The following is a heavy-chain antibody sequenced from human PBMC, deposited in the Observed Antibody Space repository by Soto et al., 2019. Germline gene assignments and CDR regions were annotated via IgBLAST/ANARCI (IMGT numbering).Heavy chain of an antibody. D-gene: IGHD3-16*01. Sequence: VQLVQSETEVRKPGSSVKLSCKTSGDSFNNYAISWVRQAPGQGHEWMGGIIPIMNLVRYAEKFQGRVTISATDSTGTAYLEVTSLRSEDTATYYRATAAESTPGGRVDVWGLGTTVSASS. J-gene: IGHJ6*02. CDR2: IIPIMNLV. CDR3: ATAAESTPGGRVDV. V-gene: IGHV1-69*01. CDR1: GDSFNNYA.